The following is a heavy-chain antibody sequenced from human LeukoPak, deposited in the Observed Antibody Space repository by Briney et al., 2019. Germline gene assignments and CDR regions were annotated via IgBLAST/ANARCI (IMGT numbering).Heavy chain of an antibody. CDR1: GYTFTSYG. CDR3: ARKYSGSYYNAFDI. Sequence: SVKVSCKASGYTFTSYGISWVRQAPGQGLEWMGRIIPILGIANYAQKFQGRVTITADKSTSTAYMELSSLRSEDTAVYYCARKYSGSYYNAFDIWGQGTMVTVSS. CDR2: IIPILGIA. V-gene: IGHV1-69*04. J-gene: IGHJ3*02. D-gene: IGHD1-26*01.